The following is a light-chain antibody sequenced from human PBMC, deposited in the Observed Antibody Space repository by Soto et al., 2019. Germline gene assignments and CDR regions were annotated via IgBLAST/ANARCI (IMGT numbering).Light chain of an antibody. CDR1: QRISSS. CDR3: QQYNDWRYT. CDR2: GAS. Sequence: EIVMTQSPATLSVSPGERATLSCRASQRISSSLAWYQLKPGQAPRLLIYGASTRATGIPARFIGSGSGTEFTLTISSLQSEDFAVYYCQQYNDWRYTFGQGTKLEIK. J-gene: IGKJ2*01. V-gene: IGKV3-15*01.